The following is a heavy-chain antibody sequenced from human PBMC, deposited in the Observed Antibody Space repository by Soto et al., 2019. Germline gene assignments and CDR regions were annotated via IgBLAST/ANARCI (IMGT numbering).Heavy chain of an antibody. Sequence: GGSLRLSCSASGFTFADYAVHWVRQAPGKGLEWVSGISWNSGSIGYADSVKGRFTISRDNAKNSLYLQMNSPRAEDTALYYCAKGGRFWSGYYVFDYWGQGTLVTVSS. CDR1: GFTFADYA. V-gene: IGHV3-9*01. CDR3: AKGGRFWSGYYVFDY. CDR2: ISWNSGSI. D-gene: IGHD3-3*01. J-gene: IGHJ4*02.